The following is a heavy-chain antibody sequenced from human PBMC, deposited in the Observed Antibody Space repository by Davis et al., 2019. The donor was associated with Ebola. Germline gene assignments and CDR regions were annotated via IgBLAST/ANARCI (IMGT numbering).Heavy chain of an antibody. CDR2: ISGNAGNT. V-gene: IGHV3-23*01. CDR3: ASASE. CDR1: GFIFSSNV. Sequence: GGSLRLSCAPSGFIFSSNVMSWVRQTPGKGLQWVSGISGNAGNTYYADSVKCRFTISRDNPKNTLYLQMNSLKAEDTAVYYCASASEWGQGTLVTVSS. J-gene: IGHJ4*02.